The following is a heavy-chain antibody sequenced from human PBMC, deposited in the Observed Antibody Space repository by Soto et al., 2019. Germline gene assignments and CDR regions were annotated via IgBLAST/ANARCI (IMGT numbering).Heavy chain of an antibody. V-gene: IGHV2-70*01. J-gene: IGHJ4*02. Sequence: SGPTLVNPTQTLTLTCTFSGFSLSTSGMCVSWIRQPPGKALEWLALIDWDDDKYYSTSLKTRLTISKDTSKNQVVLTMTNMDPVDTATYYCARIYDSSGHQYYFDYSGKGTRVTVSS. CDR2: IDWDDDK. D-gene: IGHD3-22*01. CDR3: ARIYDSSGHQYYFDY. CDR1: GFSLSTSGMC.